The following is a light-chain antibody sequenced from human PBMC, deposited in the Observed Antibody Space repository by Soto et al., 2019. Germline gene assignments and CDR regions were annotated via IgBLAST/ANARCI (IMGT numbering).Light chain of an antibody. Sequence: EIVLTQSPASLSLSPGERATLSCRASQSVSSYLAWYQQKPGQAPRLLIYDASNRATGIQARCSGSGSGTDFTLTISSLEPEDFAVYYCQQRSNWPPTFGQGTKLEIK. CDR3: QQRSNWPPT. V-gene: IGKV3-11*01. CDR1: QSVSSY. J-gene: IGKJ2*01. CDR2: DAS.